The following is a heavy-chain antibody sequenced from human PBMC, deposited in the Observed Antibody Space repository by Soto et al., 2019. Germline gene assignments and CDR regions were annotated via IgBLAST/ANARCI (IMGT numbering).Heavy chain of an antibody. CDR1: GFTFGDYA. D-gene: IGHD2-2*02. J-gene: IGHJ6*02. Sequence: PGGSLRLSCTASGFTFGDYAMSWVRQAPGEGLEGVGFIRSKAYGGTTEYAASVKGRFTISRDDSKSIAYLQMNSLKTEDTAVYYCTRKDIVVVPAAIPERHYYYYGMDVWGQGTTVTVSS. V-gene: IGHV3-49*04. CDR3: TRKDIVVVPAAIPERHYYYYGMDV. CDR2: IRSKAYGGTT.